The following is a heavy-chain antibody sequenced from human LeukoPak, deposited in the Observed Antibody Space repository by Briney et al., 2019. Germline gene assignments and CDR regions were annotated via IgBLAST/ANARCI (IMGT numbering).Heavy chain of an antibody. CDR3: AKEGSSSKYFDH. Sequence: ASVKVSCKASGYTFTSYGISWVRQAPGQGLEWMGIINPSGGSTSYAQKFQGRVTMTRDTPTSTVYMELSSLRSEDTAVYYCAKEGSSSKYFDHWGQGTLVTVSS. D-gene: IGHD6-6*01. CDR2: INPSGGST. CDR1: GYTFTSYG. V-gene: IGHV1-46*01. J-gene: IGHJ4*02.